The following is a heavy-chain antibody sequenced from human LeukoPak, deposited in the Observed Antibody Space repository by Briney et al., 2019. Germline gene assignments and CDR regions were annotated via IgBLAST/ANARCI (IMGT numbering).Heavy chain of an antibody. CDR2: ISSSSSYI. D-gene: IGHD6-19*01. CDR3: ARGQWLKFDAFDI. J-gene: IGHJ3*02. V-gene: IGHV3-21*01. CDR1: GFTFSSYS. Sequence: PGGSLRLSCAASGFTFSSYSMNWVRQAPGKGLEWVSSISSSSSYIYYADSVKGRFTISRDNAKNSLYLYMNSLTAEDTAVYYCARGQWLKFDAFDIWGHGTLVTVSS.